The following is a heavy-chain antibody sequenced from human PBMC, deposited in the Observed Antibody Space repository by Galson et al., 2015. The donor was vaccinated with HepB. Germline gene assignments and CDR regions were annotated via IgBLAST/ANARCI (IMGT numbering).Heavy chain of an antibody. CDR2: INAGNGNT. Sequence: SVKVSCKASGYTFTSYAMHWVRQAPGQRLEWMGWINAGNGNTKYSQKFQGRVTITRDTSASTAYMELNSLRSEDTAVYYCARGRSFGWFDPWGQGTPVTVSS. J-gene: IGHJ5*02. D-gene: IGHD3-10*01. V-gene: IGHV1-3*01. CDR1: GYTFTSYA. CDR3: ARGRSFGWFDP.